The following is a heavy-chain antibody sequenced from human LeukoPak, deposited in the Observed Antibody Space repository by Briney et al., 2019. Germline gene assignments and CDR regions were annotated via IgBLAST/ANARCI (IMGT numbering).Heavy chain of an antibody. Sequence: PGGSLRLSCGASGFTFSSFWMTWVRQAPGQGLEWVANINPAGSTTDYVDSVRGRFTISRDNAKNSLFLQMNSLRAEDTAVYYCASGTFRSNWFDPWGQGTLVTVSS. J-gene: IGHJ5*02. CDR3: ASGTFRSNWFDP. CDR1: GFTFSSFW. D-gene: IGHD1-1*01. CDR2: INPAGSTT. V-gene: IGHV3-7*05.